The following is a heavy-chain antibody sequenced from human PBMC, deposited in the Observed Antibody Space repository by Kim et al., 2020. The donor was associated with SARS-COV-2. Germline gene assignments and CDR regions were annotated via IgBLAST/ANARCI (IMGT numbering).Heavy chain of an antibody. CDR3: AGGGDWNYGYYFGY. CDR2: TYYRSKWYN. D-gene: IGHD1-7*01. J-gene: IGHJ4*02. CDR1: GDSVSTNRGA. Sequence: SQTLSLTCVISGDSVSTNRGAWSWIRQSPSRGLEWLGRTYYRSKWYNHYAGSVKSRITINPDTSKNQFSLHLNSVTPEDTAVYYCAGGGDWNYGYYFGYWGPGTLVTVSS. V-gene: IGHV6-1*01.